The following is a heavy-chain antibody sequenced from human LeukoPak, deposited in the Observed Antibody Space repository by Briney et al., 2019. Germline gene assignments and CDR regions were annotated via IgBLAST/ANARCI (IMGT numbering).Heavy chain of an antibody. V-gene: IGHV4-34*01. CDR1: GGSFSGYY. Sequence: SETLSLTCAVYGGSFSGYYWSWIRQPPGKGLEWIGEINHSGSTNYNPSLKSRVTISVDTSKNQFSLKLSSVTAADTAVYYCARGRRWLQLLVDYYYMDVWGKGTTVTVSS. CDR3: ARGRRWLQLLVDYYYMDV. J-gene: IGHJ6*03. D-gene: IGHD5-24*01. CDR2: INHSGST.